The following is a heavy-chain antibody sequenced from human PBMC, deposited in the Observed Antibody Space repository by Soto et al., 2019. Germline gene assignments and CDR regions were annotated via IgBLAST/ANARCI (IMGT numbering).Heavy chain of an antibody. J-gene: IGHJ4*02. CDR1: GFTFSSYA. Sequence: EVQLLESGGGLVQPGGSLRLSCAASGFTFSSYAMSWVCQAPGKGLEWVSAISGSGGSTYYADSVKGRFTISRDNSKNTLYLQMNSLRAEDTAVYYCAKAVGGSYSPHIDYWGQGTLVTVSS. CDR3: AKAVGGSYSPHIDY. CDR2: ISGSGGST. V-gene: IGHV3-23*01. D-gene: IGHD1-26*01.